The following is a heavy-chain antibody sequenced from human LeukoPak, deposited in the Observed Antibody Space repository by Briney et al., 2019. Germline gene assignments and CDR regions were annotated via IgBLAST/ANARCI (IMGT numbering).Heavy chain of an antibody. CDR2: LNPGGVGT. CDR3: ARDYYGETTVTDAIFYYYYYMDV. CDR1: GYTFTSYY. V-gene: IGHV1-46*01. Sequence: GASVKVSCKASGYTFTSYYIHWVRQAPGQGLEWMGVLNPGGVGTNYAQKLQGRVTMTTDTSTTTAYMELRSLRSDDTAVYYCARDYYGETTVTDAIFYYYYYMDVWGKGTTVTVSS. D-gene: IGHD4-17*01. J-gene: IGHJ6*03.